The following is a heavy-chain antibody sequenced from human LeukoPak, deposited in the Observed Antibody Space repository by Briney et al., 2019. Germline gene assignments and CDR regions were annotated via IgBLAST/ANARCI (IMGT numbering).Heavy chain of an antibody. V-gene: IGHV1-69*13. CDR2: IIPIFGTA. D-gene: IGHD3-22*01. CDR3: ARHYYDSSGYYVGVGFDY. J-gene: IGHJ4*02. Sequence: GASVKVSCKASGGTFSSYAISWVRQAPGQGLGWMGGIIPIFGTANYAQKFQGGVTITADESTSTAYMELSSLRSEDTAVYYCARHYYDSSGYYVGVGFDYWGQGTLVTVSS. CDR1: GGTFSSYA.